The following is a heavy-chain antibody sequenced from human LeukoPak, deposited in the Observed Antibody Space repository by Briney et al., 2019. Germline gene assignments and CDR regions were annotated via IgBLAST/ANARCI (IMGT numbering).Heavy chain of an antibody. Sequence: SETLSLTCAVYGGSFSGYYWSWIRQPPGKGLEWIGEINHSGSTNYNPSLKSRVTISVDTSKNQFSLKLSSVTAADTAVYYCARVPTAAAVVYFDYWGQGTLVTVSS. D-gene: IGHD6-13*01. CDR2: INHSGST. V-gene: IGHV4-34*01. CDR3: ARVPTAAAVVYFDY. J-gene: IGHJ4*02. CDR1: GGSFSGYY.